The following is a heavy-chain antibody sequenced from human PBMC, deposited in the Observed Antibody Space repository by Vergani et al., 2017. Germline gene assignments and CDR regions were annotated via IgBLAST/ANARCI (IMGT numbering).Heavy chain of an antibody. J-gene: IGHJ4*02. D-gene: IGHD6-13*01. V-gene: IGHV4-34*01. CDR1: GGSFSDYY. CDR3: AREWEQQLSN. CDR2: INHSGST. Sequence: QVQLQEWGAGLLKTSETLSLTCGVSGGSFSDYYWSWIRQAPGMGLEWIGEINHSGSTNYNPSLKSRVTISVDTSKNQFSLQLNSVTPEDTAVYYCAREWEQQLSNWGQGTLVTVSS.